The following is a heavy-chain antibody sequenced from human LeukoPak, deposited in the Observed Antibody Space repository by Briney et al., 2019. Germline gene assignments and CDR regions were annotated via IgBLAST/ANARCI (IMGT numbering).Heavy chain of an antibody. CDR1: GFTFSSYE. D-gene: IGHD6-6*01. Sequence: PGGSLRLSCAASGFTFSSYEMNWVRQAPGKGLEWVSYISSSGSTIYYADSVKGRFTISRDNAKNSLYPQMNSLRAEDTAVYYCARGAKYSSSSISLWFDPWGQGTLVTVSS. CDR2: ISSSGSTI. CDR3: ARGAKYSSSSISLWFDP. V-gene: IGHV3-48*03. J-gene: IGHJ5*02.